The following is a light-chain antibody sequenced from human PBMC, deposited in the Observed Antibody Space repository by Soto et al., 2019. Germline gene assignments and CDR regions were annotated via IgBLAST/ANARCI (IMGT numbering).Light chain of an antibody. CDR2: GAS. V-gene: IGKV3-20*01. Sequence: EIVMTQSPGTLSVSPGERATLSCRASQSVSSNLAWYQQKTGQAPRLLIYGASNRATGIPDRFSGSGSGTDFTLTISRLEPEDFAVYHNWPITFGQGTRLEIK. CDR1: QSVSSN. J-gene: IGKJ5*01. CDR3: WPIT.